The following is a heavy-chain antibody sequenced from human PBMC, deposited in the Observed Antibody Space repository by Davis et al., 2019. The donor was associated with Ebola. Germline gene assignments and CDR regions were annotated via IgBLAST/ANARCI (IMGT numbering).Heavy chain of an antibody. Sequence: GESLKISCAASGFTFSSYWMSWVRQAPGKGLEWVANIKQDGSEKYYVDSVKGRFTISRDNAKNSLYLQMNSLRAEDTAVYYCARYFRFGSGYYGMDVWGQGTTVTVSS. CDR1: GFTFSSYW. J-gene: IGHJ6*02. CDR3: ARYFRFGSGYYGMDV. D-gene: IGHD3-3*01. CDR2: IKQDGSEK. V-gene: IGHV3-7*03.